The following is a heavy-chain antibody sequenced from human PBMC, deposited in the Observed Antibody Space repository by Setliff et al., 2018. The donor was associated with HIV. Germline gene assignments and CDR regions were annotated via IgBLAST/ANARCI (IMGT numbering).Heavy chain of an antibody. V-gene: IGHV3-23*01. CDR3: AKDIGYYDSSVYFSPLNGFDI. D-gene: IGHD3-22*01. CDR1: GFTFSGYG. CDR2: MSGSGST. J-gene: IGHJ3*02. Sequence: GGSLRLSCAASGFTFSGYGIHWVRQAPGKGLEWVAAMSGSGSTYYADSVKGRFTISRDNSKNTLYLQMSSLRADDTAVYYCAKDIGYYDSSVYFSPLNGFDIWGQGTMVTVSS.